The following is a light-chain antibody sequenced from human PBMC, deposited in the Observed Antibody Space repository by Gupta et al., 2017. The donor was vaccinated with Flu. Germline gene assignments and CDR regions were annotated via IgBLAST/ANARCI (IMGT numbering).Light chain of an antibody. CDR3: SSFTSRSTLV. V-gene: IGLV2-14*01. J-gene: IGLJ1*01. CDR2: EVS. CDR1: SSDVGGYKF. Sequence: QSALTQPVSVSGSPGQSITISCTGTSSDVGGYKFVSWYQQHPGKAPKLMIYEVSNRPSAVSNRFSGSKSGNTASLTISGLQAENEADYYCSSFTSRSTLVFGTGTKVTVV.